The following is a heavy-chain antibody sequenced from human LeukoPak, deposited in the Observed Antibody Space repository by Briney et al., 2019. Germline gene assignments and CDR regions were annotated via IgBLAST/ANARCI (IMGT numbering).Heavy chain of an antibody. Sequence: PSETLSLTCTVSGGSISSYYWSWIRQPPGKGLEWIGYIYYSGSTNYKPSLKSRVTISVDTSKNQFSLKLRSVTAADTAVYYCARRLSRLIRNWFDPWGQGTLVTVSS. J-gene: IGHJ5*02. CDR3: ARRLSRLIRNWFDP. CDR1: GGSISSYY. CDR2: IYYSGST. D-gene: IGHD5-12*01. V-gene: IGHV4-59*01.